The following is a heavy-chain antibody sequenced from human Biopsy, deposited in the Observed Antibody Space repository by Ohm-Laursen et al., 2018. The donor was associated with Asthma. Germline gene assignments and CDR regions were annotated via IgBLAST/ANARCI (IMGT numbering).Heavy chain of an antibody. V-gene: IGHV1-69*13. CDR1: GGTFSSYA. Sequence: ASVKVSCKASGGTFSSYAISWVRQAPGQGLEWMGGVIPIYGTTHTAQKFQGRVTFTADGSTSPAYMELSSLTSEDSAVYYCAREVSTVDYGYYYFAMDVWGQGTTVTVSS. CDR2: VIPIYGTT. CDR3: AREVSTVDYGYYYFAMDV. D-gene: IGHD4-17*01. J-gene: IGHJ6*02.